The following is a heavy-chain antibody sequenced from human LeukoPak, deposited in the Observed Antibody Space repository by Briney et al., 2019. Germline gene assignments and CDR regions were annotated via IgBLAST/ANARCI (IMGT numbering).Heavy chain of an antibody. CDR3: GRLAHNAWYAIDF. CDR2: ILPDGSQK. CDR1: DFTFDFYW. V-gene: IGHV3-7*01. Sequence: GGSLRLSCVASDFTFDFYWMTWVRQAPGKGLEWLANILPDGSQKYYVDSVKGRFTISRDNPKNSIYLQINNLRAEDTAVYYCGRLAHNAWYAIDFWGQGTLVTVSS. J-gene: IGHJ4*02. D-gene: IGHD2-2*01.